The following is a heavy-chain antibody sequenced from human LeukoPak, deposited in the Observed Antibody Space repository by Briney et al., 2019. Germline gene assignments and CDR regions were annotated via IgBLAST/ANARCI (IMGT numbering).Heavy chain of an antibody. V-gene: IGHV3-11*01. CDR2: ISSGGTTI. CDR1: GFTFSDYY. Sequence: GGSLRLSCAASGFTFSDYYMSWIRQAPGEGLEWVSYISSGGTTIYYADSVKGRFTISRDNAKNSLYLQMNSLRAEDTAVYYCASPGITTTEGDYWGQGILVTVSS. J-gene: IGHJ4*02. D-gene: IGHD1-14*01. CDR3: ASPGITTTEGDY.